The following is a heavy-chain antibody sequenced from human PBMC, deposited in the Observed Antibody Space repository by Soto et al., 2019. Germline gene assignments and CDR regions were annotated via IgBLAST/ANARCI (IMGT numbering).Heavy chain of an antibody. CDR3: AKPPYSSSPYYYYGMDV. Sequence: EVQLLESGGGLVQPGGSLRLSCSASGFTFSSYAMSWVRQAPGKGLEWVSAVSGSGGTTYYADSVKGRFTISRDNSKNTLYLQMNSLRAEDTAEYYCAKPPYSSSPYYYYGMDVWGQGTTVTVSS. V-gene: IGHV3-23*01. D-gene: IGHD6-6*01. J-gene: IGHJ6*02. CDR1: GFTFSSYA. CDR2: VSGSGGTT.